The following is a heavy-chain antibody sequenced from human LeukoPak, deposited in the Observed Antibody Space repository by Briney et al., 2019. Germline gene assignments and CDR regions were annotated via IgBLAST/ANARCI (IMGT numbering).Heavy chain of an antibody. CDR2: INHSGST. D-gene: IGHD6-13*01. Sequence: SESLCLACAVYGGPFRGYYWSWIREPPGKGLEWIGEINHSGSTNYTPSLKSRVTISVDTSKNQFSLKLSSVTAADTAVYYCARGPLAAAGDYWGQGTLVTVSS. J-gene: IGHJ4*02. CDR1: GGPFRGYY. V-gene: IGHV4-34*01. CDR3: ARGPLAAAGDY.